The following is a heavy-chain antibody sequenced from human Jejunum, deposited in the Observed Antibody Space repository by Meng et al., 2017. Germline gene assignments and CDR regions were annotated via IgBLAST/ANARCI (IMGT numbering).Heavy chain of an antibody. D-gene: IGHD5-24*01. CDR3: ARRHYNYYDDC. CDR2: LYDDGST. Sequence: GETGGGLTRPGGSLRRPGAASGLAVSSNFVSWVRQAPGKGLEWVSVLYDDGSTYYADSVKGRFTISRDNSKNTLFLQMNSLRVEDTAVYYCARRHYNYYDDCWGQGTLVTVSS. V-gene: IGHV3-53*02. J-gene: IGHJ4*02. CDR1: GLAVSSNF.